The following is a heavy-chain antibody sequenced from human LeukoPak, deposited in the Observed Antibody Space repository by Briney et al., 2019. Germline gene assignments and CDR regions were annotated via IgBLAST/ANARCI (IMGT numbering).Heavy chain of an antibody. CDR2: ISYDGSNK. CDR3: ARAGRYFDWSAFDI. V-gene: IGHV3-30*04. Sequence: GGSLRLSCAASGFTFSSYAMHWVRQAPGKGLEWVAVISYDGSNKYYADSVKGRFTIPRDNSKNTLYLQMNSLRAEDTAVYYCARAGRYFDWSAFDILGQRAMVTVCS. D-gene: IGHD3-9*01. CDR1: GFTFSSYA. J-gene: IGHJ3*02.